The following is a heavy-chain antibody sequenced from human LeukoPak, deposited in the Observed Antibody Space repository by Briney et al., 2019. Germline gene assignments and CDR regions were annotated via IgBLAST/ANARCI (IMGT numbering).Heavy chain of an antibody. CDR1: GFTFNRNA. D-gene: IGHD6-19*01. V-gene: IGHV3-23*01. CDR2: IGGSGDKT. Sequence: PGGSLRLSCAASGFTFNRNAISWVRQAPGKGLEWVSTIGGSGDKTFYAASVKGRFTISRDNSKNMVHLQMNSLTGEDTALYYCVRRGDASSGWGDHDFWGQGALVTVSS. CDR3: VRRGDASSGWGDHDF. J-gene: IGHJ4*02.